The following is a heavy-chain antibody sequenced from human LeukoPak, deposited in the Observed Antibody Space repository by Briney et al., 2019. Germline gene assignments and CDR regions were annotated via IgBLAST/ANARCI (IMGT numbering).Heavy chain of an antibody. Sequence: PSETLSLTCTVSGGSISSYYWSWIRQPPGKGLEWIGYIYYSGSTNYNPSLKSRVTISVDTSKNQFSLKLSSVTAADTAVYYSATTIGVTGTTRPHAFDIWGQGTMVTVSS. CDR2: IYYSGST. D-gene: IGHD1-7*01. J-gene: IGHJ3*02. V-gene: IGHV4-59*01. CDR1: GGSISSYY. CDR3: ATTIGVTGTTRPHAFDI.